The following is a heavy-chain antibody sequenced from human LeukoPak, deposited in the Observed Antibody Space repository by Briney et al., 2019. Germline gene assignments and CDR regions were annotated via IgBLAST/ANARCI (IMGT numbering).Heavy chain of an antibody. V-gene: IGHV4-39*01. J-gene: IGHJ6*03. Sequence: PSETLSLTCTVSGVSISSSSYYWGWIRQSPGKGLEWIGSIYYSGRTYYNPSLKSRVTISVDTSKNQFSLKLNSVTAADTAVYYCAKLIRGYYYMDVWGKGTTVTVSS. CDR1: GVSISSSSYY. CDR2: IYYSGRT. D-gene: IGHD5-24*01. CDR3: AKLIRGYYYMDV.